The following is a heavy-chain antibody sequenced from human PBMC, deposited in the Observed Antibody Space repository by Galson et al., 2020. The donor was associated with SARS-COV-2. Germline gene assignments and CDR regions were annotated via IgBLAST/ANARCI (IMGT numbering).Heavy chain of an antibody. Sequence: ESGPTLVKPTQTLTLTCTFSGFSLTTSGVGVGWIRQPPGKALEWLALIYWNDDKRYSPSLKSRLTITKDTSKNQVVLTMTNMDPVDTATYFCAHSAPASLTIFGVVIVTDYFDYWGQGTLVIVSS. CDR2: IYWNDDK. CDR3: AHSAPASLTIFGVVIVTDYFDY. V-gene: IGHV2-5*01. CDR1: GFSLTTSGVG. J-gene: IGHJ4*02. D-gene: IGHD3-3*01.